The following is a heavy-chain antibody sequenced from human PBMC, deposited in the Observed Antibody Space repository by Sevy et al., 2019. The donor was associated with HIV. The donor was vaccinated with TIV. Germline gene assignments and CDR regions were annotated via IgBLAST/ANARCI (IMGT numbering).Heavy chain of an antibody. CDR1: GGSISSGSYY. Sequence: SETLSLTCTVSGGSISSGSYYWSWIRQPAGKGLEWIGRIYTSGSTNYNPSLKSRVTMSVDTSKNQFSLKLSSVTAADTAVYYCAKIDSSRWYGMDVWGQGTTVTVSS. CDR3: AKIDSSRWYGMDV. V-gene: IGHV4-61*02. J-gene: IGHJ6*02. D-gene: IGHD6-13*01. CDR2: IYTSGST.